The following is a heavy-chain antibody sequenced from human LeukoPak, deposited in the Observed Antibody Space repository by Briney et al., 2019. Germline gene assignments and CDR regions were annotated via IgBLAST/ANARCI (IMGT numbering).Heavy chain of an antibody. CDR3: ANMGGEKCSSTSCQTKYYYYYGMDV. D-gene: IGHD2-2*01. CDR1: GFTFSSYG. V-gene: IGHV3-30*18. J-gene: IGHJ6*02. Sequence: PGRSLRLSCAASGFTFSSYGMHWVRQAPGKGLEWVAVISYDGSNKYYADSVKGRFTISRDNSKNTLYLQMNSLRAEDTAVYYCANMGGEKCSSTSCQTKYYYYYGMDVWGQGTTVTVSS. CDR2: ISYDGSNK.